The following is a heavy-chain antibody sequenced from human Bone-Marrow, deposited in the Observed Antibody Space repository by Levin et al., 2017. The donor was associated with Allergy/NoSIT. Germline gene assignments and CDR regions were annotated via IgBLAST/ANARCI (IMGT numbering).Heavy chain of an antibody. CDR3: AKNAGRGWRYFFDY. V-gene: IGHV3-23*01. CDR2: INDNGVTT. J-gene: IGHJ4*02. Sequence: GGSLRLSCAASGFTFSNCAMSWVRQAPGKGLEWVSVINDNGVTTHYADSVKGRFTISRDNSKNTVYLQMDSLRAEDTAVYYCAKNAGRGWRYFFDYWGQGALVSVSS. CDR1: GFTFSNCA. D-gene: IGHD2-21*01.